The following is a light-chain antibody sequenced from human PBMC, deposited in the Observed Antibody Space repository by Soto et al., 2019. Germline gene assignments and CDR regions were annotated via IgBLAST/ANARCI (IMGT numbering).Light chain of an antibody. CDR3: QQLNSHPLP. V-gene: IGKV1-9*01. CDR2: AAS. Sequence: IRLPQSPSSLSASVGDRVTITCRASQGISSYLAWYQQKPGKAPKLLIYAASTLQSGVPSRFSGSGSGTEFTLTISSLQPEDFATYYCQQLNSHPLPFGQGTRLEIK. CDR1: QGISSY. J-gene: IGKJ5*01.